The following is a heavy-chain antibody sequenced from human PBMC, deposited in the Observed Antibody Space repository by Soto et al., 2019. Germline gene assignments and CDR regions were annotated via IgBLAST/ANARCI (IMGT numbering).Heavy chain of an antibody. J-gene: IGHJ4*02. CDR1: GGTFSSYA. CDR2: IIPIFGTA. Sequence: GASVKVSCKASGGTFSSYAISWVRQAPGQGLEWMGGIIPIFGTANYAQKFQGRVTITADESTSTAYMELSSLRSEDTAVYYCARDRQVAAAAGSYFDYWGQGTLVTVSS. CDR3: ARDRQVAAAAGSYFDY. D-gene: IGHD6-13*01. V-gene: IGHV1-69*13.